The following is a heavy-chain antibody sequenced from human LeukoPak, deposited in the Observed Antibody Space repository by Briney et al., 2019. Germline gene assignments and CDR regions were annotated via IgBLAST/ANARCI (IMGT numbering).Heavy chain of an antibody. Sequence: GESLKISCKGSGYSFTSYWISWVRQMPGKGLEWMGRIDPSDSYTNYSPSFQGHVTISADKSISTAYLQWSSLKALDTAMYYCASMVRGRIDYWGQGTLVTVSS. CDR2: IDPSDSYT. CDR3: ASMVRGRIDY. D-gene: IGHD3-10*01. CDR1: GYSFTSYW. J-gene: IGHJ4*02. V-gene: IGHV5-10-1*01.